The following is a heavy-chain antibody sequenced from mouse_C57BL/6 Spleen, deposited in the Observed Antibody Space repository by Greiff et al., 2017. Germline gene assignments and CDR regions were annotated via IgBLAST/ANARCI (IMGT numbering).Heavy chain of an antibody. CDR2: IDPSDSYT. CDR3: ARSYSNYGDYAMDY. V-gene: IGHV1-69*01. D-gene: IGHD2-5*01. J-gene: IGHJ4*01. Sequence: QVQLQQPGAELVMPGASVKLSCKASGYTFTSYWMHWVKQRPGQGLEWIGEIDPSDSYTNYNQKFKGKSTLTVDKSSSTAYMQLSSLTSEDSAVYYCARSYSNYGDYAMDYWGQGTSVTVSS. CDR1: GYTFTSYW.